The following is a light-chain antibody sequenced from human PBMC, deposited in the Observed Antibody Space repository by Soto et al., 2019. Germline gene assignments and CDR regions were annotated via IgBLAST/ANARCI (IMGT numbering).Light chain of an antibody. J-gene: IGLJ1*01. V-gene: IGLV1-51*01. CDR3: GAWESSLNPYV. CDR2: DNN. CDR1: SFNIGNNY. Sequence: QSVLTQPPSVSAAPGQKVIISCSGTSFNIGNNYVSWYQQLPGTAPKLLIYDNNKRPSGIPDRFSGSKSGTSATLAITGLQTADEADYYCGAWESSLNPYVFGTGTKVTVL.